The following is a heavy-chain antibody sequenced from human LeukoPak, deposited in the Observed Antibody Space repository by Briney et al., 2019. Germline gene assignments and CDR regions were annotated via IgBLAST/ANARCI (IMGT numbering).Heavy chain of an antibody. CDR2: IYHSGST. Sequence: SETLSLTCTVSGYSISSGYYWGWIRQPPGKGLEWIGSIYHSGSTYYNPSLKSRVTISVDTSKNQFSLKLSSVTAADAAVYYCARDLRQWLVRGYFDSWGQGTLVTVSS. V-gene: IGHV4-38-2*02. CDR3: ARDLRQWLVRGYFDS. CDR1: GYSISSGYY. J-gene: IGHJ4*02. D-gene: IGHD6-19*01.